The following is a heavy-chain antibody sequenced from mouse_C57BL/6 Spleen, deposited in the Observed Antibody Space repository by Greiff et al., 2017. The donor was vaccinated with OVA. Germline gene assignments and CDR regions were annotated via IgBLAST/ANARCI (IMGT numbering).Heavy chain of an antibody. D-gene: IGHD1-1*01. CDR3: ARVYYYGSSYGGFDY. J-gene: IGHJ2*01. Sequence: QVQLQQPGAELVKPGASVKLSCKASGYTFTSYWMHWVKQRPGQGLEWIGMIHPNSGSTNYNEKFKSKATLTVDKSSSTAYMQLSSLTSEDSAVDYCARVYYYGSSYGGFDYWGQGTTLTVSS. CDR2: IHPNSGST. V-gene: IGHV1-64*01. CDR1: GYTFTSYW.